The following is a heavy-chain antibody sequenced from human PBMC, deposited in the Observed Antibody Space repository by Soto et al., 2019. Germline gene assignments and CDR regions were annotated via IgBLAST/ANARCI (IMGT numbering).Heavy chain of an antibody. Sequence: QVQLVQSGAEVKKPGSSVKVSCKASGGTFSSYAISWVRQAPGQGLEWLGGIIPIFDTANYAQKFQGRVTITADESTSTAYMELSRLRSEDTAVYYCARSYCNNGVCPRDYWGQGTLVTVSS. CDR1: GGTFSSYA. V-gene: IGHV1-69*12. J-gene: IGHJ4*02. D-gene: IGHD2-8*01. CDR2: IIPIFDTA. CDR3: ARSYCNNGVCPRDY.